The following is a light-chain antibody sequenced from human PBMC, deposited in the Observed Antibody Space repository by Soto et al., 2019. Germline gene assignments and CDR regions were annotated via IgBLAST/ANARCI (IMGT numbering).Light chain of an antibody. Sequence: QTVVTQPPSASGTPGQRVTISCSASSSNIGSNTVNWYQHLPGTAPKLLIYSNNQRPSGVPDRFSGSKSGTSASLAISRLQSEDEADYYCAAWDDSLNVYVFGSGTKLTVL. CDR3: AAWDDSLNVYV. J-gene: IGLJ1*01. CDR1: SSNIGSNT. CDR2: SNN. V-gene: IGLV1-44*01.